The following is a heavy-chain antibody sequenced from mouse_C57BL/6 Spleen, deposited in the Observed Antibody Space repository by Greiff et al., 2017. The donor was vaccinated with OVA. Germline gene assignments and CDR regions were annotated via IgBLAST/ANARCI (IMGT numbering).Heavy chain of an antibody. CDR2: IWSGGST. CDR3: ARTYDYDDGYYYAMDY. Sequence: VKLMQSGPGLVQPSQSLSITCTVSGFSLTSYGVHWVRQSPGKGLEWLGVIWSGGSTDYNAAFISRLSISKDNSKSQVFFKMNSLQADDTAIYYCARTYDYDDGYYYAMDYWGQGTSVTVSS. V-gene: IGHV2-2*01. J-gene: IGHJ4*01. CDR1: GFSLTSYG. D-gene: IGHD2-4*01.